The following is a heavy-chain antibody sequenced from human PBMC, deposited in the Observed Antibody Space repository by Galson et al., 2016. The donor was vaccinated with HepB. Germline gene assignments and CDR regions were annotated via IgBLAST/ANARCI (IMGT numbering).Heavy chain of an antibody. V-gene: IGHV3-33*08. D-gene: IGHD2-15*01. J-gene: IGHJ6*02. Sequence: SLRLSCAASGLTFKNHWMSWVRQAPGKGLEWVALIWYDGSNKHYADSVKGRFTISRDNSKNTLYLQMNSLTAEDTAVYYCARFGGSLGMDVWGQGTTVTVSS. CDR2: IWYDGSNK. CDR1: GLTFKNHW. CDR3: ARFGGSLGMDV.